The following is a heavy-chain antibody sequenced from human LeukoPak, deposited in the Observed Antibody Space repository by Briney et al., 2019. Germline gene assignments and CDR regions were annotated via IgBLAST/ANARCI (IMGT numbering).Heavy chain of an antibody. V-gene: IGHV3-30-3*01. CDR1: GFIFSNYP. Sequence: QPGGSLRLSCAASGFIFSNYPMHWVRQAPGKGLEWVAVISADGNNEHYADSAKGRFTLSRDNAKSTAYLQMNSLRSEDTAVYYCARNGPDSSEDWGQGTLVTVSS. CDR3: ARNGPDSSED. J-gene: IGHJ4*02. D-gene: IGHD3-22*01. CDR2: ISADGNNE.